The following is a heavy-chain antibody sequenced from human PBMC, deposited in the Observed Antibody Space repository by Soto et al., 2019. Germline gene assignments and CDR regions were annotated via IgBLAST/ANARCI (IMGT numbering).Heavy chain of an antibody. Sequence: ASVKVSCKASGYTFTSYGISWVRQAPGQGLEWMGWISAYNGNTNYAQKLQGRVTMTTDTSTSTAYMELRSLRSDDTAVYYCARRGYSGYDLADYYYYGMDVWGQGTTVTVSS. CDR2: ISAYNGNT. J-gene: IGHJ6*02. CDR1: GYTFTSYG. D-gene: IGHD5-12*01. V-gene: IGHV1-18*01. CDR3: ARRGYSGYDLADYYYYGMDV.